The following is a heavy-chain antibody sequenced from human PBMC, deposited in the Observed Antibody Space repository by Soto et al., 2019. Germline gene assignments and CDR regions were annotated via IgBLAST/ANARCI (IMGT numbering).Heavy chain of an antibody. CDR1: GFTFRNHG. Sequence: QVQLVESGGGVVQPGRSLRLSCEVSGFTFRNHGMHWVRQAPGKGLEWVAVISYDGSNIYYADSVKGRFTISRDNSKNTLYLQLNSLRAEDRAVYYCENDDYSSGWWGAFDPWGQGTLVTVSS. D-gene: IGHD6-19*01. V-gene: IGHV3-30*18. CDR3: ENDDYSSGWWGAFDP. CDR2: ISYDGSNI. J-gene: IGHJ5*02.